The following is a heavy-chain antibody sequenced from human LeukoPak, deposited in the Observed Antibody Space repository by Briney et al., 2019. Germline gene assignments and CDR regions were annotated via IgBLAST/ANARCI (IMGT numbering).Heavy chain of an antibody. D-gene: IGHD2-2*01. Sequence: GGTLRLSCAASGFTFSSYWMSWVRQAPGKGLEWVANINQDGSEKYYVDSVKGRFTISRDNAKNSLYLQMNSLRAEDTAVYYCARDDCSSISCYHNWFDPWGQGTLVTVSS. CDR1: GFTFSSYW. CDR3: ARDDCSSISCYHNWFDP. V-gene: IGHV3-7*01. CDR2: INQDGSEK. J-gene: IGHJ5*02.